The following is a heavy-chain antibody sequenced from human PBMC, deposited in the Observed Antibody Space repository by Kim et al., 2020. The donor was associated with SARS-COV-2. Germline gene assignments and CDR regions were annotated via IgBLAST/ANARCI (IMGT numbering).Heavy chain of an antibody. Sequence: DSVKGRVTISRDNSKNTLDLQMNSLRAEDTAVYYCARAYDSSGYYQFFDYWGQGTLVTVSS. V-gene: IGHV3-30*07. D-gene: IGHD3-22*01. J-gene: IGHJ4*02. CDR3: ARAYDSSGYYQFFDY.